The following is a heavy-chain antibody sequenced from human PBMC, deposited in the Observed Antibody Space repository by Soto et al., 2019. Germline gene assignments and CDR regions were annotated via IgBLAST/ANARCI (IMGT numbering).Heavy chain of an antibody. CDR1: GYPFTSYG. D-gene: IGHD4-17*01. Sequence: ASVKVSCKASGYPFTSYGISWVRQAPGQGLEWMGWISGYNGNTNSAQKVQGRVTMTTDTSTSTAYMELRSLRSDDSAVYYCAGTPTVSFFSYAMDVWGQGTTVTVSS. V-gene: IGHV1-18*04. CDR2: ISGYNGNT. CDR3: AGTPTVSFFSYAMDV. J-gene: IGHJ6*02.